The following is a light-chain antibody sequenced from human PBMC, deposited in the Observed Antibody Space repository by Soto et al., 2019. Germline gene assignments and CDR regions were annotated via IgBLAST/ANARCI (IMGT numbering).Light chain of an antibody. Sequence: QSALTQPASVSRSPGQSITISCTGTSSDVGGYNYVSWYQQHPGKVPKLMIYEVNNRPSGVSDRFSGSKSGNTASLTISGLQAEDEADYYCSSYTSSNTQVLGGGTKLTVL. CDR2: EVN. J-gene: IGLJ3*02. CDR3: SSYTSSNTQV. V-gene: IGLV2-14*01. CDR1: SSDVGGYNY.